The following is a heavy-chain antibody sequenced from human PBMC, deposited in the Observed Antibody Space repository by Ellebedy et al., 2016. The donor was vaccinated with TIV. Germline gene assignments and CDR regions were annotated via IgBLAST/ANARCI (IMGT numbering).Heavy chain of an antibody. CDR3: ARGVLSGFGQHFDY. Sequence: SETLSLTXSVSGASVNSGTYSWNWFRQPPGKGLEWIGYMYNSGRSNCNPSLKSRVTISVDSSKDQFSLNLQSVTAVDTALYYCARGVLSGFGQHFDYWGQGTLVTVS. V-gene: IGHV4-61*01. J-gene: IGHJ4*02. CDR1: GASVNSGTYS. CDR2: MYNSGRS. D-gene: IGHD3-3*01.